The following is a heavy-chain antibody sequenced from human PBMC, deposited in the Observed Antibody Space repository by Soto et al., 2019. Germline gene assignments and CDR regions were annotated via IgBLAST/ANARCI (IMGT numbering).Heavy chain of an antibody. D-gene: IGHD2-2*01. Sequence: QVQLVQSGAEVKKPGASVKVSCKASGYTFTSYAMHWVRQAPGQRLEWMGWINAGNGNTKYSQKFQGRGTITRDTSASTAYMELGSLRSEDTAVYYCARGEDIVVVPAAMLEGHYYYGMDVWGQGTTVTVYS. J-gene: IGHJ6*02. CDR3: ARGEDIVVVPAAMLEGHYYYGMDV. CDR2: INAGNGNT. CDR1: GYTFTSYA. V-gene: IGHV1-3*01.